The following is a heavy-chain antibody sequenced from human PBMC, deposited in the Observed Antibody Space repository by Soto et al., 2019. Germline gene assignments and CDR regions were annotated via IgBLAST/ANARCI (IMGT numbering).Heavy chain of an antibody. V-gene: IGHV3-23*01. CDR1: GFTFSNFA. D-gene: IGHD2-2*01. CDR3: AKDTSSSPYDMDV. Sequence: EVQVLESGGGSVQPGGSLRLSCAASGFTFSNFAMSWVRHAPGKGLEWVSEITGSTGTTYYADSVKGRFIISRDNSKNTVHLHMNSLRAEDTAVYYCAKDTSSSPYDMDVWGKGTTVTISS. CDR2: ITGSTGTT. J-gene: IGHJ6*03.